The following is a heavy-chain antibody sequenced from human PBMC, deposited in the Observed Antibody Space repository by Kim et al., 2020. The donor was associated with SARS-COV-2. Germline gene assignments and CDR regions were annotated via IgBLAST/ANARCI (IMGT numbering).Heavy chain of an antibody. Sequence: GGSLRLSCAASGFTFSSYAMSWVRQAPGKGLEWGSAISGSGGSTYYADSVKGRFTISRDNSKNTLYLQMNSLRAEDTAVYYCAKKGLFTYYYDSSGYFDYWGQGTLVTVSS. J-gene: IGHJ4*02. D-gene: IGHD3-22*01. CDR2: ISGSGGST. CDR1: GFTFSSYA. V-gene: IGHV3-23*01. CDR3: AKKGLFTYYYDSSGYFDY.